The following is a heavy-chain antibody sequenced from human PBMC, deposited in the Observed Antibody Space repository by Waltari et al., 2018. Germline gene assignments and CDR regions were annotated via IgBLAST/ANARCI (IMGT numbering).Heavy chain of an antibody. CDR2: ISPGVTTI. Sequence: EVQLVESGGGLVQPGGSLRLPCAASDFTFNAYSMTWVRQAPGKGLEWISYISPGVTTIYYADAVQGRFTISRDNAKNSLYLRMNSLRAEDTAVYYCARDSASPFWYFDLWGRGTLVAVSS. D-gene: IGHD6-6*01. J-gene: IGHJ2*01. V-gene: IGHV3-48*01. CDR1: DFTFNAYS. CDR3: ARDSASPFWYFDL.